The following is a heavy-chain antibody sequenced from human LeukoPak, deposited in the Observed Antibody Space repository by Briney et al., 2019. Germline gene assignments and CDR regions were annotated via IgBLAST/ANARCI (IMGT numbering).Heavy chain of an antibody. J-gene: IGHJ4*02. V-gene: IGHV1-69*01. CDR2: IIPIFGTA. CDR3: ARDGKEMATIGAFDY. D-gene: IGHD5-24*01. Sequence: SVKVSCMASGGTFSSYAISWVRQAPGQGLEWMGGIIPIFGTANYAQKFQGRVTITADESTSTAYMELSSLRSEDTAVYYCARDGKEMATIGAFDYWGQGTLVTVSS. CDR1: GGTFSSYA.